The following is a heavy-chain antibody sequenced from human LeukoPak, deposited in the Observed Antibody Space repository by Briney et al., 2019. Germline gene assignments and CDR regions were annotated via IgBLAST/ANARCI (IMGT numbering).Heavy chain of an antibody. V-gene: IGHV3-30*03. D-gene: IGHD2-21*02. CDR2: ISYGGSNK. J-gene: IGHJ4*02. CDR1: GFTFNSYG. CDR3: ARSGGDSVDY. Sequence: GRSLRLSCAASGFTFNSYGMHWVRQAPGKGLEWVAVISYGGSNKFYSDSVKGRFTISRDNSKNTLYLQMNSLRAEDTAVYYCARSGGDSVDYWGQGTLVTVSS.